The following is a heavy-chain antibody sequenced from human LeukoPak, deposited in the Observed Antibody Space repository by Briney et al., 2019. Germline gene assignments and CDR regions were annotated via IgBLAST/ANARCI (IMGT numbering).Heavy chain of an antibody. J-gene: IGHJ4*02. D-gene: IGHD3-10*01. V-gene: IGHV4-34*01. CDR1: GGSFSGYY. CDR2: INHSGST. CDR3: ARGVGYYGSGSYDY. Sequence: PSETLSLTCAVYGGSFSGYYWSWIRQPPGKGLEWIGEINHSGSTNYNASLKSRITISVDTSKNQFSLKLSSVTAADTAVYYCARGVGYYGSGSYDYWGQGTLVTVSS.